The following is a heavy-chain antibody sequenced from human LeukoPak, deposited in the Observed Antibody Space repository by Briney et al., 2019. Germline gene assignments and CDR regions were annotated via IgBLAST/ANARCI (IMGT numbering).Heavy chain of an antibody. Sequence: ASVKVSCKASGYTFTSYDINWVRQATGQGLEWMGWMNPNSGNTGYAQKFQGRVTMTRNTSISTAYMELSSLRSGDTAVYYCARMMDYYYYMDVWGKGTTVTVSS. V-gene: IGHV1-8*01. J-gene: IGHJ6*03. CDR1: GYTFTSYD. CDR2: MNPNSGNT. CDR3: ARMMDYYYYMDV. D-gene: IGHD3-16*01.